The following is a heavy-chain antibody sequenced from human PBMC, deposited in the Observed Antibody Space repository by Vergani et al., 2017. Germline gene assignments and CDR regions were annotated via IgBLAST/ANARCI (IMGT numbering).Heavy chain of an antibody. Sequence: QVQLVQSGAEVKKPGSSVKVSCKASGGTFSSYAISWVRQAPGQGLEWIGRIIPIFGTANYAQKFQGRVTITADESTSTAYMELSSLRSEDTAVYYCARDQEGYCSSTSCYWGWYFDLWGRGTLVTVSS. J-gene: IGHJ2*01. CDR3: ARDQEGYCSSTSCYWGWYFDL. CDR1: GGTFSSYA. CDR2: IIPIFGTA. D-gene: IGHD2-2*01. V-gene: IGHV1-69*13.